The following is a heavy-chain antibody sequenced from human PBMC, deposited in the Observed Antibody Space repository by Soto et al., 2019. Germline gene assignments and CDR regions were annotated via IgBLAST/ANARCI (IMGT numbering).Heavy chain of an antibody. CDR3: AKAIARIFYFDY. CDR1: GFTFSSYA. V-gene: IGHV3-23*01. J-gene: IGHJ4*02. CDR2: ISGSGGST. D-gene: IGHD6-13*01. Sequence: EVQLLESGGGLVQPGGSPRLSCAASGFTFSSYAMSWVRQAPGQGLEWVSAISGSGGSTYYADSVKGRLTISRDNSKNTLYLQMNSLRAEDTAVYYCAKAIARIFYFDYWGQGTLVTVSS.